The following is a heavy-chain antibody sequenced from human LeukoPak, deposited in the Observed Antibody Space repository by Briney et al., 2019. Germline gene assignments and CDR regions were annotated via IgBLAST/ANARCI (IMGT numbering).Heavy chain of an antibody. Sequence: GGSLRLSCAASGFTFSDYYMSWIRQAPGKGLEWVSYISSSGSTIYYADSVKGRFTISRDNAKNSLYLQMNSLRAEDTAVYYCARDHFDADIVATSYYYYYGMDVWGQGTTVTVSS. CDR3: ARDHFDADIVATSYYYYYGMDV. J-gene: IGHJ6*02. V-gene: IGHV3-11*01. CDR2: ISSSGSTI. CDR1: GFTFSDYY. D-gene: IGHD5-12*01.